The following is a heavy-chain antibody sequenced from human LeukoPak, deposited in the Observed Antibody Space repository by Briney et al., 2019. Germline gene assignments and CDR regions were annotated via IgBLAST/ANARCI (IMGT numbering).Heavy chain of an antibody. CDR3: ARAFRTFYDSSGYFAFDI. CDR2: MNPNSGNT. Sequence: GASVKVSCKVSGYTFTSYDINWVRQATGQGLEWMGWMNPNSGNTGYAQKFQGRVTITRNTSISTAYMELSSLRSEDTAVYYCARAFRTFYDSSGYFAFDIWGQGTMVTVSS. D-gene: IGHD3-22*01. J-gene: IGHJ3*02. CDR1: GYTFTSYD. V-gene: IGHV1-8*03.